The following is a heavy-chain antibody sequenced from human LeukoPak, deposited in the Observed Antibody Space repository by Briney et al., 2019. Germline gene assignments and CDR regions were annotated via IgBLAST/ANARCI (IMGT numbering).Heavy chain of an antibody. D-gene: IGHD2-2*01. V-gene: IGHV3-66*01. Sequence: PGGSLRLSCAASGFTVSSNYMSWVRQAPGKGLEWVSVIYSGGSTYYADSVKGRFTISRDNSKNTLYLQMNSLRAEDAAVYYCAREPDYYGMDVWGQGTTVTVSS. CDR1: GFTVSSNY. CDR2: IYSGGST. J-gene: IGHJ6*02. CDR3: AREPDYYGMDV.